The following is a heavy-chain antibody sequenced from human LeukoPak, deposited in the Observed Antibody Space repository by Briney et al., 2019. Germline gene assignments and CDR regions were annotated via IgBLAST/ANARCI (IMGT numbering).Heavy chain of an antibody. J-gene: IGHJ4*02. CDR1: GVTLSNYG. V-gene: IGHV3-23*01. D-gene: IGHD3-22*01. Sequence: GGSLRLSCAVSGVTLSNYGMSWVRQAPGKGLEWVAGISDSGGTTNYADSVKGRFTISRDNPKNTLYLQLKSLRAEDTAVYFCAKRGVVIRVILVGFHKEAYYFDSWGQGALVTVSS. CDR3: AKRGVVIRVILVGFHKEAYYFDS. CDR2: ISDSGGTT.